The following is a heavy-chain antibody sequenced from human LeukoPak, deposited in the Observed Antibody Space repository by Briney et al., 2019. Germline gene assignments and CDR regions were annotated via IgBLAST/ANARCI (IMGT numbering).Heavy chain of an antibody. CDR1: GFSFSNHG. V-gene: IGHV3-33*01. D-gene: IGHD5-18*01. CDR2: IWYDGSKT. Sequence: GGSVRLSCAASGFSFSNHGMHWVRQAPGKGLEWVAVIWYDGSKTYYADSVKGRLTISRDNCKNTVYLQVSSLRAEDTAVYYCAREVTLRLGYWFDPWGEGTLVTVSS. J-gene: IGHJ5*02. CDR3: AREVTLRLGYWFDP.